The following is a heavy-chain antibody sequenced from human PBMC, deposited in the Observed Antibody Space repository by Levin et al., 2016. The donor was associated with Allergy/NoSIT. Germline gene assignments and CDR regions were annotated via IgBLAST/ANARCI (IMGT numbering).Heavy chain of an antibody. CDR1: GGSVSSGSYY. Sequence: SETLSLTCTVSGGSVSSGSYYWSWIRQPPGKGLEWIGYIYYSGSTNYNPSLKSRVTISVDTSKNQFSLKLSSVTAADTAVYYCARGTPQYSSGWYWSLVYFDYWGQGTLVTVSS. J-gene: IGHJ4*02. V-gene: IGHV4-61*01. D-gene: IGHD6-19*01. CDR2: IYYSGST. CDR3: ARGTPQYSSGWYWSLVYFDY.